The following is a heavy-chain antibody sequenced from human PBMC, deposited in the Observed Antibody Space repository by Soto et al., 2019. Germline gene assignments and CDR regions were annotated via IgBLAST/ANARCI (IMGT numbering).Heavy chain of an antibody. D-gene: IGHD3-3*01. CDR2: INAGNGDT. CDR3: AKDPYYDFWSGSNWFDP. V-gene: IGHV1-3*01. Sequence: VASVKVSCKASGYTFTNYAMHWVRQAPGQRLEWMGWINAGNGDTKYSQNFQGGVTMTRDTSASTAYMELSSLRSEDTAVYYCAKDPYYDFWSGSNWFDPWGQGTLVTVSS. CDR1: GYTFTNYA. J-gene: IGHJ5*02.